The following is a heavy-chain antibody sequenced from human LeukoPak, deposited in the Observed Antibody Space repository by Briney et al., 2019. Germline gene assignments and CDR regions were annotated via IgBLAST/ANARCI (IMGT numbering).Heavy chain of an antibody. J-gene: IGHJ4*02. CDR1: GYTFTGYY. CDR2: INPNSGGT. V-gene: IGHV1-2*02. Sequence: EASVKVSCKASGYTFTGYYIHWVRQAPGQGLEWMGWINPNSGGTNYAQKFQGRVTMTEDTSTDTAYMELSSLRSEDTAVYYCATEATYFYYWGQGTLVTVSS. CDR3: ATEATYFYY.